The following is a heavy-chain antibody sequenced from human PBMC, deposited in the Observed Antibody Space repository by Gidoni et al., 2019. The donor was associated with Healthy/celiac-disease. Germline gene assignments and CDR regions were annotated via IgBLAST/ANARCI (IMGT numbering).Heavy chain of an antibody. Sequence: QITLKESGPTLVKPTQTLTLTCTFSGFSLSTSGVGVGWIRQPPGKALEWLALIYWDDDKRYSPSLKSRLTITKDTSKNQVVLTMTNMDPVDTATYYCAHRGYYDSSGYYLYYFDYWGQGTLVTVSS. CDR3: AHRGYYDSSGYYLYYFDY. V-gene: IGHV2-5*02. D-gene: IGHD3-22*01. CDR1: GFSLSTSGVG. J-gene: IGHJ4*02. CDR2: IYWDDDK.